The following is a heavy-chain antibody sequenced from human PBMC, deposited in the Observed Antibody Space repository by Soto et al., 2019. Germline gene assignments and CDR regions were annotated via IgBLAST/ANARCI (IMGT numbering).Heavy chain of an antibody. CDR2: IWYDGSNK. Sequence: LXLSCAASVFTFSSYVMHWVRQAPGKGLEWVAVIWYDGSNKYYADSVKGRFTISRDNSKYTLYLQMNSLRAEDTAVYYCARNSGSYSYFDYWGQGTLVTVSS. CDR3: ARNSGSYSYFDY. V-gene: IGHV3-33*01. D-gene: IGHD1-26*01. J-gene: IGHJ4*02. CDR1: VFTFSSYV.